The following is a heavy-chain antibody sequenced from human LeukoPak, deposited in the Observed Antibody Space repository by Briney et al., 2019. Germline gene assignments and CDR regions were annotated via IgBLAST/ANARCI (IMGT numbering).Heavy chain of an antibody. V-gene: IGHV3-23*01. CDR2: ISGGGGST. CDR1: GFTFSNYA. D-gene: IGHD5-12*01. CDR3: AKSHHSGYAVN. J-gene: IGHJ4*02. Sequence: GGSLRLSRAASGFTFSNYAMSWVRQAPGKGLEWVSAISGGGGSTYYADSVKGRFTISRDNSKNTLYLQMNSLRAEDTAVYYCAKSHHSGYAVNWGQGTLVTVSS.